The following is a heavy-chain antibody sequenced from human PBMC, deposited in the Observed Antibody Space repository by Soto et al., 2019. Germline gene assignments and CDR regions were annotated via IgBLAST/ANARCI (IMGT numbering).Heavy chain of an antibody. CDR3: ARAAHYSSPFRWFDP. CDR2: IYYSGST. J-gene: IGHJ5*02. CDR1: GGSISSCGYY. D-gene: IGHD6-13*01. Sequence: QVQLQESGPGLVKPSQTLSLTCTVSGGSISSCGYYWSWIRQHPGKGLEWIGYIYYSGSTYYNQSPQRRVTISVDTSKNQFSLKLSSVTAADTAVYYCARAAHYSSPFRWFDPWGQGALVTVSS. V-gene: IGHV4-31*03.